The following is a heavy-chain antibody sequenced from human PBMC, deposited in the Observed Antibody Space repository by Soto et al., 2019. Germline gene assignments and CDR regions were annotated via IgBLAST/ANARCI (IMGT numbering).Heavy chain of an antibody. CDR3: AREWNSGSSYGMDV. CDR2: IYTSGST. J-gene: IGHJ6*02. D-gene: IGHD1-7*01. V-gene: IGHV4-4*07. Sequence: PSETLSLTCTVSGGSISSYYWSWIRQPAGKGLEWIGRIYTSGSTNYNPSLKSRVTMSVDTSKNQFSLKLSSVTAADTAVYYCAREWNSGSSYGMDVWGQGTTVTVSS. CDR1: GGSISSYY.